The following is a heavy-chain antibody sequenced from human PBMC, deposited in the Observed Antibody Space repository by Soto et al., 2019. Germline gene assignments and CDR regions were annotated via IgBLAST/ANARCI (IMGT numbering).Heavy chain of an antibody. V-gene: IGHV3-7*01. Sequence: GGSLRLSCAASGFTFSSYWMSWVRQAPGKGLEWVANIKQDGSEKYYVDSVKGRFTISRDNAKNSLYLQMNSLRAEDTAVYYCARALDYGDYGSACDIWGQGTMVTVSS. CDR1: GFTFSSYW. D-gene: IGHD4-17*01. CDR3: ARALDYGDYGSACDI. CDR2: IKQDGSEK. J-gene: IGHJ3*02.